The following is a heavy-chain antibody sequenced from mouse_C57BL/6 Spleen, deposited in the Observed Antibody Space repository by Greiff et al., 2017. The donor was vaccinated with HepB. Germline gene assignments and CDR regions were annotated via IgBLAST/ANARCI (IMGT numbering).Heavy chain of an antibody. Sequence: DVQLVESGGGLVKPGGSLKLSCAASGFTFSDYGMHWVRQAPEKGLEWVAYISSGSSTIYYADTVKGRFTISRDNAKNTLFLQMTSLRSEDTAMYYCARTGTLAMDYWGQGTSVTVSS. J-gene: IGHJ4*01. CDR3: ARTGTLAMDY. V-gene: IGHV5-17*01. CDR2: ISSGSSTI. CDR1: GFTFSDYG. D-gene: IGHD4-1*01.